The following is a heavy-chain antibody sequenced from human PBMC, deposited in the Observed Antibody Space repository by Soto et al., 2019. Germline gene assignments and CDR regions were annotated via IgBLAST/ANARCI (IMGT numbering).Heavy chain of an antibody. Sequence: SETLSLTCNVSGGPIKTGDYYWNWIRQPPGKGLEWIGYVFYSGATNYSPSFKSRAAISMDTSKNQFSLSLTSVTAADTAVYYCARAGFSYGHLLFWGQGIRVTVSS. V-gene: IGHV4-30-4*01. CDR2: VFYSGAT. CDR1: GGPIKTGDYY. D-gene: IGHD3-10*01. CDR3: ARAGFSYGHLLF. J-gene: IGHJ4*02.